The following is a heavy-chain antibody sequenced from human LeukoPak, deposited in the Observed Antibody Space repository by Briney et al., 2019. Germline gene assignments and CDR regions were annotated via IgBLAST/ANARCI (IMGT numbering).Heavy chain of an antibody. CDR3: ARDGEDTAMVTGNAFDI. D-gene: IGHD5-18*01. Sequence: GGSLRLSCAASGFTFSSYWMRGVREAPGKGREWVANIKQDGSEKYYVDSMKGRFTTSRNNAKNSLYLQMNRLTAEDTAVYYCARDGEDTAMVTGNAFDIWGQGTMVTVSS. CDR1: GFTFSSYW. CDR2: IKQDGSEK. J-gene: IGHJ3*02. V-gene: IGHV3-7*01.